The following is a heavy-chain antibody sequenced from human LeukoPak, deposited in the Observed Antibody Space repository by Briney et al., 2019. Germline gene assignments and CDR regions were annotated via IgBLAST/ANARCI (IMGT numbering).Heavy chain of an antibody. V-gene: IGHV3-23*01. CDR3: AKDRGSNWYVWFDP. Sequence: PGGSLRLSCAASGYTFSSYAMSWVRQAPGKGLEWVSTISGSSDNTYYADSVKGRFTISRDNSKNTLCLQMSSLRAEDTAVYYCAKDRGSNWYVWFDPWGQGTLVTVSS. CDR2: ISGSSDNT. J-gene: IGHJ5*02. D-gene: IGHD6-13*01. CDR1: GYTFSSYA.